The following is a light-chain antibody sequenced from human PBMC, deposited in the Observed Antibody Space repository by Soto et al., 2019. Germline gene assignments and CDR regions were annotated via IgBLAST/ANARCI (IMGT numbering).Light chain of an antibody. CDR3: GTWDSSLSAVL. J-gene: IGLJ2*01. V-gene: IGLV1-51*01. Sequence: QSVLTQPPSVSAAPGQTVTISCSGSSSNIGNNYVSWYQQLPGTAPKLLIYDNNKRPSGIPDRFSGSKSGTAATLGITGLQTGDEADYYCGTWDSSLSAVLFCGGTKVTVL. CDR1: SSNIGNNY. CDR2: DNN.